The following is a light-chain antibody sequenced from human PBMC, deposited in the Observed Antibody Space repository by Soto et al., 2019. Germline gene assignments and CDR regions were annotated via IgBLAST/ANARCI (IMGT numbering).Light chain of an antibody. CDR1: QSVSSN. V-gene: IGKV3-15*01. CDR3: QQYNKSPHT. CDR2: GAS. J-gene: IGKJ2*01. Sequence: EIVMTHSPATLSVSPGERATLSCRASQSVSSNLAWYQQKPGQAPRLLIYGASTRATGIPARFSGSGSGTEITLTISSLQSEDFAVYYCQQYNKSPHTFGQGTKLEIK.